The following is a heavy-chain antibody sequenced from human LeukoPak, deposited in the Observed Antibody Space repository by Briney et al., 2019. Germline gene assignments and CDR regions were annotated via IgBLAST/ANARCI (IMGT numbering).Heavy chain of an antibody. D-gene: IGHD4-11*01. CDR2: IRYDGSNK. V-gene: IGHV3-30*02. Sequence: GGSLRLSCAASGFTFSSYGMHWVRQAPGKGLEWVSFIRYDGSNKHYADSVKGRFTISRDNSKNTLYLQMNSLRAEDTAVYYCAKAVTANDYNKDLNWFDPWGQGTLVTVSS. CDR3: AKAVTANDYNKDLNWFDP. CDR1: GFTFSSYG. J-gene: IGHJ5*02.